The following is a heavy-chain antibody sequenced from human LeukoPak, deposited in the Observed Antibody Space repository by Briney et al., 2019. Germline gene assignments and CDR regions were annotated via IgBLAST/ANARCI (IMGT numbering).Heavy chain of an antibody. D-gene: IGHD3-10*01. CDR2: ISRSGDYI. V-gene: IGHV3-21*01. Sequence: GGSLRLSCAASRFTFSDYDMNWVRKAPGKGLEWVAFISRSGDYIFYADSVEGRFTISRDNTQDSLYLQMNSLRPEDTALYYCAFLLGNFYNPDFWGQGTLVTVSS. CDR3: AFLLGNFYNPDF. CDR1: RFTFSDYD. J-gene: IGHJ4*02.